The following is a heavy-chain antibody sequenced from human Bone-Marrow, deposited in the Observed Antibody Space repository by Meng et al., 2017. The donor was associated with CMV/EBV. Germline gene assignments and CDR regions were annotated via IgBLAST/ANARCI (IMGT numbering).Heavy chain of an antibody. CDR2: INSDGSST. CDR1: GFTFSSYW. V-gene: IGHV3-74*01. J-gene: IGHJ6*02. D-gene: IGHD6-6*01. Sequence: GESLKISCAASGFTFSSYWMHWVRQAPGKGLVWVSRINSDGSSTSYADSVKGRFTISRDNAKNSLYLQMNSLRAADTAVYYCARSAGPLYSSSSPYYYGMDVWGQGTTVTVSS. CDR3: ARSAGPLYSSSSPYYYGMDV.